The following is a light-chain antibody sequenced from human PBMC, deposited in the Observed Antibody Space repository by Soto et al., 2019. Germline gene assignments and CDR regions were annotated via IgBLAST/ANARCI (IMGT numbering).Light chain of an antibody. CDR2: GNS. CDR1: SSNIGAGYK. Sequence: QSVLTQPPSVSGAPGQRVTISCAGSSSNIGAGYKVHWYQQLPGTAPKLLIYGNSNRPSGVPDRFSGSRSGTAASLAITGLQAEDEAEYYCQSYDNSLNYYGFGAGTKVTVL. V-gene: IGLV1-40*01. J-gene: IGLJ1*01. CDR3: QSYDNSLNYYG.